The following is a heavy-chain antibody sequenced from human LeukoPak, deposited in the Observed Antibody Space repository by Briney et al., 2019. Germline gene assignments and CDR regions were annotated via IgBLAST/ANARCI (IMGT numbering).Heavy chain of an antibody. Sequence: GGSLRLSCAASGFTYSSYWMHWVRQAPGKGLVSVSRINSDGSSTSYADSVKGRFTISRDNAKNTLYLQMNSLRAEDTAVYYCASDPGSTDYWGQGTLVTVSS. CDR1: GFTYSSYW. CDR2: INSDGSST. V-gene: IGHV3-74*01. J-gene: IGHJ4*02. CDR3: ASDPGSTDY. D-gene: IGHD3-10*01.